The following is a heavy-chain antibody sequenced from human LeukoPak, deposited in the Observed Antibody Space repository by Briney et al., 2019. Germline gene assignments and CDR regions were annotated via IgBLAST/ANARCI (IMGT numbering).Heavy chain of an antibody. Sequence: SETLSLTCTVSGVSISSYYWSWIRQPPGKGLEWIGYIYYSGSTNYNPSLKSRVTISVDTSKNQFSLKLSSVTAADTAVYYCARLTVDTAILFDYWGQGTLVTVSS. D-gene: IGHD5-18*01. V-gene: IGHV4-59*08. CDR1: GVSISSYY. CDR3: ARLTVDTAILFDY. J-gene: IGHJ4*02. CDR2: IYYSGST.